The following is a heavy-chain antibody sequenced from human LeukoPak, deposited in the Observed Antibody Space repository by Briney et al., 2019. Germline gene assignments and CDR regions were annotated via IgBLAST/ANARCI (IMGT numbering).Heavy chain of an antibody. CDR3: ARGHNLD. J-gene: IGHJ4*02. V-gene: IGHV4-59*01. CDR2: IYYSGST. Sequence: SETLSLTCTVSGGSISSYYWSWIRQPPGKGLEWIGYIYYSGSTNYNPSLKSRVTISVDTSKNQFSLKLSSVTAADTAVYYCARGHNLDWGQGTLVTVSS. D-gene: IGHD1-1*01. CDR1: GGSISSYY.